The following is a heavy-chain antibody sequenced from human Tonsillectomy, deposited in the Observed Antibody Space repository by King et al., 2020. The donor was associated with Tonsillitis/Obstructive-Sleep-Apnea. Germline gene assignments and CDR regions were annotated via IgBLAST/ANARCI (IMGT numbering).Heavy chain of an antibody. Sequence: VQLVESGGGLVQPGRSMRLSCAASGFTFGDYSLNWFRQAPGKGLEWIGFIRSNFLGGTKQYAALVKGRFTILRDDSKSIAYLQMNRLQTEDSGVYYSTLDQMEVLGDAFDIWGQGTMVTLSS. J-gene: IGHJ3*02. CDR3: TLDQMEVLGDAFDI. CDR2: IRSNFLGGTK. V-gene: IGHV3-49*03. D-gene: IGHD3-16*01. CDR1: GFTFGDYS.